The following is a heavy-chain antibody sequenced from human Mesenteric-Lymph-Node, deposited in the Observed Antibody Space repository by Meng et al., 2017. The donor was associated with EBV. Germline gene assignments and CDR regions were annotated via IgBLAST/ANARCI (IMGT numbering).Heavy chain of an antibody. CDR1: GASISGPNW. J-gene: IGHJ5*02. Sequence: QGPVQEAGPGLVKPSGTLSLPCAVSGASISGPNWWSWVRQPPGKGLEWIGEVYHSGSTNYNPSLKSRVSMSVDTSKNHFSLKLTSVTAADTAVYYCARDQSGLSGFDPWGQGTLVTVSS. D-gene: IGHD3-3*01. CDR2: VYHSGST. V-gene: IGHV4-4*02. CDR3: ARDQSGLSGFDP.